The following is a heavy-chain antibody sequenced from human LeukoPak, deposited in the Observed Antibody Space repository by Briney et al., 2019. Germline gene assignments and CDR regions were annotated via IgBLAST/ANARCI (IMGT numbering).Heavy chain of an antibody. J-gene: IGHJ3*02. CDR3: ARWGSELPDDAFDI. CDR1: GFTFSRYW. V-gene: IGHV3-7*01. Sequence: GGSLRLSCAASGFTFSRYWMSWVRQAPGKGLEWVANIRQDGSEKHYLDSMKGRITISRDNAKNSLYLQMNSLRVEDTAAYFCARWGSELPDDAFDIWGQGTMVTVSS. D-gene: IGHD6-25*01. CDR2: IRQDGSEK.